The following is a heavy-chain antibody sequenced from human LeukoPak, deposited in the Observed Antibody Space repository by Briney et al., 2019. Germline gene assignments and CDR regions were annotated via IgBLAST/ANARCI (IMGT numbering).Heavy chain of an antibody. D-gene: IGHD6-13*01. CDR2: TIPIFGTA. CDR3: ARDGGSWYRYSDY. Sequence: GASVKVSCTASGGTFSSYAISWVRQAPGQGLEWMGGTIPIFGTANYAQKFQGRVTITADESTSTAYMELSSLRSEDTAVYYCARDGGSWYRYSDYWGQGTLVTVSS. J-gene: IGHJ4*02. CDR1: GGTFSSYA. V-gene: IGHV1-69*13.